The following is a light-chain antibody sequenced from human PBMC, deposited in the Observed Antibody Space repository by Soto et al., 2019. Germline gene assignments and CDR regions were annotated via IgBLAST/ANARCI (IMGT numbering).Light chain of an antibody. Sequence: EIVLTQSPGTLSLSPGERATLSCRASQSVSSSYLAWYQQKPGQAPRLLIYGASSRATGIPDRFSGSGSGTEFTRTISRLEPDDLAVYSCQQYGSSRFTFGPGTKVDIK. CDR1: QSVSSSY. V-gene: IGKV3-20*01. CDR2: GAS. J-gene: IGKJ3*01. CDR3: QQYGSSRFT.